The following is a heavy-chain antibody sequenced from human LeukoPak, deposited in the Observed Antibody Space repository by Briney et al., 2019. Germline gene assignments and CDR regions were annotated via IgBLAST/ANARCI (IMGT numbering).Heavy chain of an antibody. CDR3: ARGRTRYIGYDYAY. CDR1: GYTFTSYD. D-gene: IGHD5-12*01. CDR2: MNPNSGNT. V-gene: IGHV1-8*01. Sequence: ASVKVSCKASGYTFTSYDINWVRQATGQGLEWMGWMNPNSGNTGYAQKFQGRVTMTRNTSISTAYMELSSLRSEDTAVYYCARGRTRYIGYDYAYWGQGTLVTASS. J-gene: IGHJ4*02.